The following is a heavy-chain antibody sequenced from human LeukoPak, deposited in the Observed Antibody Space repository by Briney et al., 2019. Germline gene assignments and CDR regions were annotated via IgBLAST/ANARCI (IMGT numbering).Heavy chain of an antibody. J-gene: IGHJ6*03. D-gene: IGHD6-19*01. CDR1: GDSIGSSDFY. V-gene: IGHV4-39*07. CDR3: AREADSSGWNYYYYYMDV. Sequence: PSETLSLTCSVSGDSIGSSDFYWGWIRQPPGKGLEWIGSIYHSGSTYYNPSLKSRVTISVDKSKNQFSLKLSSVTAADTAVYYCAREADSSGWNYYYYYMDVWGKGTTVTVSS. CDR2: IYHSGST.